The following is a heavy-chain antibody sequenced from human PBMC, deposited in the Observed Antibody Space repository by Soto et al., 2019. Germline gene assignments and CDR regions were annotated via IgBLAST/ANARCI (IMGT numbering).Heavy chain of an antibody. J-gene: IGHJ4*02. Sequence: GALRHSRGASGVTFSSYSMDWGRQAPGKGLEWVSSISSSSSYIYYADSVKGRFTISRDNAKNSLYLQMNSLRAEDTAVYYCASRDPFPGLWGQGTLVTVSS. CDR1: GVTFSSYS. D-gene: IGHD2-21*01. CDR2: ISSSSSYI. V-gene: IGHV3-21*01. CDR3: ASRDPFPGL.